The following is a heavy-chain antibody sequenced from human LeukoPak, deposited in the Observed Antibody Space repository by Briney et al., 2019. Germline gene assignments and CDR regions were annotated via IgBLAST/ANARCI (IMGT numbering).Heavy chain of an antibody. CDR1: GYTFSSYG. Sequence: GRSLRLSCAGSGYTFSSYGMHWVRQAPGKGLEWVAVISYDGSNKYYADSVKGRFTISRDNSKNTLYLQMNSLRAEDTAVYYCAKDRGVPAARGSYYYYGMDVWGKGTTVTVSS. J-gene: IGHJ6*04. CDR2: ISYDGSNK. V-gene: IGHV3-30*18. D-gene: IGHD2-2*01. CDR3: AKDRGVPAARGSYYYYGMDV.